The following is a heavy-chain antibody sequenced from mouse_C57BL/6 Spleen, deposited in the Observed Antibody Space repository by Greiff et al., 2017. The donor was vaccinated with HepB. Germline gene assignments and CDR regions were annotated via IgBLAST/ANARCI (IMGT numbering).Heavy chain of an antibody. D-gene: IGHD1-1*01. V-gene: IGHV5-4*03. Sequence: EVKLMESGGGLVKPGGSLKLSSAASGFTFSSYAMSWVRQTPEKRLEWVATISDGGSYTYYPDNVKGRFTISRDNAKNNLYLQMSHLKSEDTAMYCCARFYYYGSSHYYAMDYWGQGTSVTVSS. CDR2: ISDGGSYT. J-gene: IGHJ4*01. CDR3: ARFYYYGSSHYYAMDY. CDR1: GFTFSSYA.